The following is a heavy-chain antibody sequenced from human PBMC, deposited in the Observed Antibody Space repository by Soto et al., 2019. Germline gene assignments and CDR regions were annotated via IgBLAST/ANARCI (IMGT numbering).Heavy chain of an antibody. D-gene: IGHD3-10*01. CDR2: ISAYNDNT. CDR1: GFPFTRYG. V-gene: IGHV1-18*01. J-gene: IGHJ5*02. CDR3: ARDYYGEYKWFDP. Sequence: QVQLVQSVAEVKKPGASVKVSCKASGFPFTRYGITWVRQAPGQGLEWMGWISAYNDNTIYAQKFQSRVNMTTDTSTSTAYMELRSVRSDDTAMYYCARDYYGEYKWFDPWGQGTLVTVSS.